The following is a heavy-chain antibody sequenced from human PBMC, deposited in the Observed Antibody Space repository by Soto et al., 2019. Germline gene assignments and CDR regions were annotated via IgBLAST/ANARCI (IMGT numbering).Heavy chain of an antibody. D-gene: IGHD3-9*01. CDR2: IIPIFGIA. CDR1: GVTFSSYS. J-gene: IGHJ6*02. Sequence: ASLKVSCKASGVTFSSYSISWVRQAPVQGLEWMGGIIPIFGIANYAQKFQGRVTITADESTSTAYMELSSLRSEDTAVYYCARDEGKTYYDILTGYYLYGMDVWGQGTTVTVSS. V-gene: IGHV1-69*13. CDR3: ARDEGKTYYDILTGYYLYGMDV.